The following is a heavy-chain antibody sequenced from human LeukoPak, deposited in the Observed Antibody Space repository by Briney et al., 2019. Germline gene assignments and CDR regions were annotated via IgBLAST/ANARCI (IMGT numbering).Heavy chain of an antibody. CDR3: SRATENVYFSGELPKDAFDI. CDR2: ISSSGSTI. D-gene: IGHD3-10*01. V-gene: IGHV3-48*03. CDR1: GVTFSSYD. Sequence: AGSLRLSCAASGVTFSSYDMNWVRQAPGKGLEWVSDISSSGSTIYYADSVNGRFTISRNNAKNSLYMQMNSLRAEAAAYYYCSRATENVYFSGELPKDAFDIWGQGTMVTVSS. J-gene: IGHJ3*02.